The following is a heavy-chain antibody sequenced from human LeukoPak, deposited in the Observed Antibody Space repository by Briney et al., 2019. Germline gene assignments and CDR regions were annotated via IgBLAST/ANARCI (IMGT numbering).Heavy chain of an antibody. D-gene: IGHD6-6*01. V-gene: IGHV3-7*01. CDR2: IKEDGSTK. CDR1: GFTFSHYW. J-gene: IGHJ4*02. CDR3: ARIGYSSSSFDY. Sequence: PGGSLRLSCAASGFTFSHYWMSWVRQAPGKGLEWVANIKEDGSTKYYVDSLKGRFTISRDNAKNSVYLQMNNLRAGDTAVYYCARIGYSSSSFDYWGQGTLVTVSS.